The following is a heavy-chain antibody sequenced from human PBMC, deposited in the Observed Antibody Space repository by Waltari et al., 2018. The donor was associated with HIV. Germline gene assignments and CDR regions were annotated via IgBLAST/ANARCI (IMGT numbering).Heavy chain of an antibody. V-gene: IGHV3-48*01. D-gene: IGHD1-26*01. CDR2: ISSSGMTI. J-gene: IGHJ4*02. CDR3: ARDYSGTYADFDY. CDR1: GFTFSSYS. Sequence: EVQLVESGGGLVQPGGSLRLSCAASGFTFSSYSMNWVRQAPGKGLEWVSYISSSGMTIYYADSVRGRFTISRDNAKNSLYLQLNSLRAEDTAVYYCARDYSGTYADFDYWGQGTLVTVSS.